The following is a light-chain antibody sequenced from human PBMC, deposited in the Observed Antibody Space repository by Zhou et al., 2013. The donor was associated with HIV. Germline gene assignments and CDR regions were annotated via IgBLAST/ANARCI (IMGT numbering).Light chain of an antibody. V-gene: IGLV2-14*03. CDR2: DVS. CDR1: SSDVGGYNY. J-gene: IGLJ3*02. Sequence: QSALTQPASVSGSPGQSITISCTGTSSDVGGYNYVSWYQQHPGKAPKLMIYDVSNRPSGVSNRFSGSKSGNTASLTISGLQAEDEADYYCCSLATARVVFGGGTKLTVL. CDR3: CSLATARVV.